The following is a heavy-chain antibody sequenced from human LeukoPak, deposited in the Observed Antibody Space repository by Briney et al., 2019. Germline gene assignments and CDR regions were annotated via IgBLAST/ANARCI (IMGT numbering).Heavy chain of an antibody. Sequence: ASVKVSCKASGYTFTSYYMHWVRQAPGQGLEWMGIINPSGGSTSYAQKFQGRVIMTRDTSTSTVYMELSSLRSEDTAVYYCAREYSSSSAYYYYYGMDVWGQGTTVTVSS. CDR2: INPSGGST. CDR1: GYTFTSYY. CDR3: AREYSSSSAYYYYYGMDV. D-gene: IGHD6-6*01. J-gene: IGHJ6*02. V-gene: IGHV1-46*01.